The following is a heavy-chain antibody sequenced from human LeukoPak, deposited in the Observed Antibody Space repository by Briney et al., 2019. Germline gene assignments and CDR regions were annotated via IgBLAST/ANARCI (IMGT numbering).Heavy chain of an antibody. D-gene: IGHD5-18*01. CDR2: INPNSGGT. J-gene: IGHJ4*02. Sequence: ASVKVSCKASGGTFSSYAISWVRQAPGQGLEWMGWINPNSGGTNYAQKFQGRVTMTRDTSISTAYMELSRLRSDDTAVYYCARVSVQLWVPDYWGQGTLVTVSS. CDR3: ARVSVQLWVPDY. V-gene: IGHV1-2*02. CDR1: GGTFSSYA.